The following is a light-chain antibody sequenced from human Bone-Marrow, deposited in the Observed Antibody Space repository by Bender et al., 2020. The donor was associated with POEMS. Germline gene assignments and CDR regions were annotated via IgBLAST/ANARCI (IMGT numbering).Light chain of an antibody. CDR3: QSYDSSLTGWV. Sequence: QSVLTQPPSVSGAPGQRVTISCTGRSSNFGAGYDAQWYQQLPGTAPKLLIYTTTNRPSGVPDRFYGSKSDTSPSVTITGLQAGDEADYYCQSYDSSLTGWVFGGGNKLTVL. J-gene: IGLJ3*02. CDR1: SSNFGAGYD. V-gene: IGLV1-40*01. CDR2: TTT.